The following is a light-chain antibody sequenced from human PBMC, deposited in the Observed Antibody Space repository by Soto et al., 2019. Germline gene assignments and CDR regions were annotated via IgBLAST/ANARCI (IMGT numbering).Light chain of an antibody. V-gene: IGKV3-11*01. J-gene: IGKJ1*01. CDR3: AQRSRWPWT. CDR2: DAS. Sequence: NVWTRAAAALSLSPGGSGTLYCRASQHIWSYLAWYQQKPGQAPRLLMYDASKRATGIPARFSGSGSGTDFTLTISSLEPEDFAVYCCAQRSRWPWTFGQGTKVDIK. CDR1: QHIWSY.